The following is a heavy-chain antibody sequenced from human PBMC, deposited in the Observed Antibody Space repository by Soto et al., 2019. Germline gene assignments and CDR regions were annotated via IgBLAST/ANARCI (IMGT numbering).Heavy chain of an antibody. D-gene: IGHD3-3*01. V-gene: IGHV4-34*01. Sequence: ETLSLTCAVYGGSVNGYYWNWIRQPPGKGLEWIGEINHTGGTHYNPSLKSRVTISVDTSKNQFSLRLSSVTAADTAIYYCATRITVFGLLIPPFDPWGQGTQVTVSS. CDR3: ATRITVFGLLIPPFDP. CDR2: INHTGGT. J-gene: IGHJ5*02. CDR1: GGSVNGYY.